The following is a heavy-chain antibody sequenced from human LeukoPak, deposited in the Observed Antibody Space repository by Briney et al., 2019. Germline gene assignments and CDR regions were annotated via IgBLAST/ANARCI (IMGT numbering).Heavy chain of an antibody. V-gene: IGHV3-30*13. CDR3: ARAEGYGGELDS. CDR1: GFTVSSSY. Sequence: PGGSLRLSCAASGFTVSSSYMSWVRQAPGKGLEWVAVIPYDGSNKYYADSVRGRFTISRENSKNRLYLQMNSLRAEDTAVYYCARAEGYGGELDSWGQGTLVTVSS. J-gene: IGHJ4*02. D-gene: IGHD4-23*01. CDR2: IPYDGSNK.